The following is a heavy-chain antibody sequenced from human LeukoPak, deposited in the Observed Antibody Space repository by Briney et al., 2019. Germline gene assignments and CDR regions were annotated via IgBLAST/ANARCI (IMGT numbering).Heavy chain of an antibody. CDR3: ARAIYGSGSHLDY. CDR2: IKQDGSEK. V-gene: IGHV3-7*05. Sequence: GGSLRLSCAASGFTFSTYCITWVRQAPGKGLEWVANIKQDGSEKYYVDPVRGRFTISRDNAKNSLYLQMNSLRAEDTAVYYCARAIYGSGSHLDYWGQGTLVTVSS. D-gene: IGHD3-10*01. CDR1: GFTFSTYC. J-gene: IGHJ4*02.